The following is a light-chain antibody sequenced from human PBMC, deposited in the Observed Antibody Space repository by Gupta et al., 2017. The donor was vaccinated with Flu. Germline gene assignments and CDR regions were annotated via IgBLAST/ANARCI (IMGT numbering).Light chain of an antibody. V-gene: IGLV3-21*02. CDR3: QGWERSSDRGV. CDR2: DDS. J-gene: IGLJ3*02. CDR1: NIGSKS. Sequence: RSTGGGSNIGSKSGHGYQQKPGQAHVPVVYDDSDRYSGSPDRFSGSNSGNTSTLTTTVTITRGEAGDEDDYYYQGWERSSDRGVFGGGTKLTVL.